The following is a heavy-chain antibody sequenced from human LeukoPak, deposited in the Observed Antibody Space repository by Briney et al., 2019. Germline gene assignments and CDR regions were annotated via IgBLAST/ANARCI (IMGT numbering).Heavy chain of an antibody. CDR3: ARGASGDIGYCSSTSCYRSYYFDN. Sequence: PGGSLRLSCAASGFSLGNYGMNWVRQAPGKGLVWVSRINTDGNTTAYADSVKGRFAISRDNAKNTLYLQMNTLSPEDTAVYYCARGASGDIGYCSSTSCYRSYYFDNWGQGTLVTVSS. D-gene: IGHD2-2*01. CDR1: GFSLGNYG. CDR2: INTDGNTT. V-gene: IGHV3-74*01. J-gene: IGHJ4*02.